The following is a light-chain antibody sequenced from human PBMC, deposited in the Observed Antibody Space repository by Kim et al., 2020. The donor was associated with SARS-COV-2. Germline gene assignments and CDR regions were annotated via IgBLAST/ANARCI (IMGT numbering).Light chain of an antibody. Sequence: SYELTQPPSVSVAPGKTARITCGGNNIGSKSVHWYQQKPGQAPVLVIYYDSDRPSGIPERSSGSNSGNTATLTISRVEAGDEADYYCQVWDTSSDHSWVFGGGTKLTVL. V-gene: IGLV3-21*04. J-gene: IGLJ3*02. CDR3: QVWDTSSDHSWV. CDR2: YDS. CDR1: NIGSKS.